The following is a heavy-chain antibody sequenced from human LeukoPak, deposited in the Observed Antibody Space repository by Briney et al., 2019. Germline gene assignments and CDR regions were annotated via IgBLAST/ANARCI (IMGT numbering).Heavy chain of an antibody. CDR2: IKQDGSEE. CDR1: GFPFSSYW. Sequence: PGGSLRLSCAASGFPFSSYWMSWVRQAPGKGLEWVANIKQDGSEEYYVDSVKGRFTISRDNAKNSLYLQMNSLRAEDTAVYYCASQRSYFDYWGQGALVTVSS. J-gene: IGHJ4*02. CDR3: ASQRSYFDY. V-gene: IGHV3-7*01.